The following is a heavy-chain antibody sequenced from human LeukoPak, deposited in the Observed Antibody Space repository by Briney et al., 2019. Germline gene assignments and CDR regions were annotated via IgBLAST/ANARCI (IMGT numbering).Heavy chain of an antibody. D-gene: IGHD3-10*01. J-gene: IGHJ4*02. CDR2: IRFDGSND. V-gene: IGHV3-30*02. CDR3: AKGGGGVIMD. CDR1: GFTFSNYG. Sequence: GGSLRLSCAASGFTFSNYGMHWVRQAPGKGLEWVAFIRFDGSNDYYAESVRGRFTISRENSKNTLSLQMRSLSAEDTALYYCAKGGGGVIMDWGQGTQVTASS.